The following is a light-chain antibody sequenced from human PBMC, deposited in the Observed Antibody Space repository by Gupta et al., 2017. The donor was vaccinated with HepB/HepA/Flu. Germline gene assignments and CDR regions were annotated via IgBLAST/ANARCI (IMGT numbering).Light chain of an antibody. J-gene: IGLJ2*01. CDR2: EVT. Sequence: QSALTHPASVSGSPGQSITISCTGTRSEFGDFNYVSWYQKHPGKDPNLWIAEVTNRPSGVSYRFSGSKSGNTASLTISGLQPEDEAYYYCSSFTYHTALGVFGGGTKLTVL. CDR3: SSFTYHTALGV. CDR1: RSEFGDFNY. V-gene: IGLV2-14*01.